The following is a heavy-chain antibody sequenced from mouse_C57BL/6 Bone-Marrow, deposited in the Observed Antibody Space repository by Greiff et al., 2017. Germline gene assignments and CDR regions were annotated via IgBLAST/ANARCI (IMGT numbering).Heavy chain of an antibody. Sequence: QVQLKQSGAELARPGASVKLSCKASGYTFTSSGISWVKQRTGQGLEWIGEIYPRSGNTYSNEKVKGKATLTADKSSSTAYMELRSLTSADFAVYFCARWPYYGKRLAYGGQGTLVTVSA. D-gene: IGHD2-10*01. J-gene: IGHJ3*01. CDR1: GYTFTSSG. CDR2: IYPRSGNT. CDR3: ARWPYYGKRLAY. V-gene: IGHV1-81*01.